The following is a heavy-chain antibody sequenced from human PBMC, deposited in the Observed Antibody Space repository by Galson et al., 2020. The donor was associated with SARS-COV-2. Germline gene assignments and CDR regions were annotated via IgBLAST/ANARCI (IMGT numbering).Heavy chain of an antibody. J-gene: IGHJ1*01. V-gene: IGHV3-23*01. CDR3: AREGGSGWATDYFEH. D-gene: IGHD6-19*01. CDR1: GFTFSSYA. CDR2: LNERGDDP. Sequence: GGSLRLSCAASGFTFSSYAMAWVRQAPGKGLEWVSLLNERGDDPYYADSVRGRFTISRDNFKNTLYLQMNNLRVDDTAVYYCAREGGSGWATDYFEHWGQGTLVTVSS.